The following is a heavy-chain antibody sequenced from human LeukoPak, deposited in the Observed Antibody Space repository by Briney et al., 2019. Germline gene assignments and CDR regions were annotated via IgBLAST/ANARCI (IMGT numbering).Heavy chain of an antibody. Sequence: GESLKISCAASGFSFSAYWMSWVRQAPGKGLEWVANIKVDGTEKYYVDSVKGRFTISRDNSKNTLYLQMNSLRAEDTAVYYCARDGFTMIVVGWYFDLWGRGTLVTVSS. J-gene: IGHJ2*01. CDR1: GFSFSAYW. CDR2: IKVDGTEK. D-gene: IGHD3-22*01. V-gene: IGHV3-7*01. CDR3: ARDGFTMIVVGWYFDL.